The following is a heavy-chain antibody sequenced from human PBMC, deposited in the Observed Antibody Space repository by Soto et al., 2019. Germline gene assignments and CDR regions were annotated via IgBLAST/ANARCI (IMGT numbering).Heavy chain of an antibody. CDR3: ARAVNTAMAPGFGY. J-gene: IGHJ4*02. Sequence: SETLSLTCAVYGGSFSGYYWRWIRQPPGKGLEWIGEINHSRSTNYNPSLKSRVTISVDTSKNQFSLKLSSVTAADTAVYYCARAVNTAMAPGFGYWGQGTLVTVSS. CDR2: INHSRST. CDR1: GGSFSGYY. D-gene: IGHD5-18*01. V-gene: IGHV4-34*01.